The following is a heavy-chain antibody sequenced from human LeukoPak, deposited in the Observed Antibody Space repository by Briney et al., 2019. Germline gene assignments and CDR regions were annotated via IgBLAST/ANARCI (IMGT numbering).Heavy chain of an antibody. CDR1: GFTFGDYA. CDR3: TRIPIRTVTWIVVIWGPGALDV. Sequence: GRSLRLSCTASGFTFGDYAISWFRQAPGQALEWVGCIRSKNSGGAIEYAASVKDRFTISRDDSKSIAYLQMDSLQTEDTAVYFCTRIPIRTVTWIVVIWGPGALDVWGQGTRVTVSS. V-gene: IGHV3-49*03. J-gene: IGHJ3*01. D-gene: IGHD2-21*01. CDR2: IRSKNSGGAI.